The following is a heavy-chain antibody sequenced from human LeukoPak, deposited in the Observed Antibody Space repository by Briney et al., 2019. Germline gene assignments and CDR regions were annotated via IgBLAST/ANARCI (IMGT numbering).Heavy chain of an antibody. Sequence: ASETLSLTCAVYGGSFSGYYWSWIRQPPGKGLEWIGEINHSGSTNYNPSLKSRVTISVDTSKNQFSLKLSSVTAADTAVYYCARVGYGETDYWGQGTLVTVSS. CDR2: INHSGST. CDR3: ARVGYGETDY. J-gene: IGHJ4*02. CDR1: GGSFSGYY. D-gene: IGHD1-1*01. V-gene: IGHV4-34*01.